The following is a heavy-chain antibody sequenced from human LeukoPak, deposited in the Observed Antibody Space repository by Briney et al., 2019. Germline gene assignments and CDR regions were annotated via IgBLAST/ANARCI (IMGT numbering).Heavy chain of an antibody. CDR1: GGSISSGSYY. Sequence: SQTLSLTCTVSGGSISSGSYYWSWIRQPAGKGLEWIGRIYTSGSTNYNPSLKSRVTISVDTSKNQFSLKLSSVTAADTAVYYCAGYDFWSGLDYWGQGTLSPSPQ. V-gene: IGHV4-61*02. D-gene: IGHD3-3*01. CDR2: IYTSGST. J-gene: IGHJ4*02. CDR3: AGYDFWSGLDY.